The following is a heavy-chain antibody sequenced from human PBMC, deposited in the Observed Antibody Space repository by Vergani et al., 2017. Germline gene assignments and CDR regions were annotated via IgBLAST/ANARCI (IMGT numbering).Heavy chain of an antibody. CDR2: IYHSGST. D-gene: IGHD1-26*01. CDR1: GYSISSGYY. V-gene: IGHV4-38-2*01. Sequence: QVQLQESGPGLVKPSETLSLTCAVSGYSISSGYYWGWIRQPPGKGLEWIGSIYHSGSTYYNPSLKSRGTISVDTSKNQFSLKLSSVTAADTAVYYCARHSGGSSHDYYYYYMDVWGKGTTVTVSS. CDR3: ARHSGGSSHDYYYYYMDV. J-gene: IGHJ6*03.